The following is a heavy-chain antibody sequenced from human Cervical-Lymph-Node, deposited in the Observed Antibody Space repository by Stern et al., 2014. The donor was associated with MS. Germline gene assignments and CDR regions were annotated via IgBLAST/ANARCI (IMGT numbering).Heavy chain of an antibody. D-gene: IGHD3-3*01. CDR3: ARDQRGITIFGVVTDYYYLGMDV. V-gene: IGHV1-2*02. Sequence: QVQLVQYGAEVKKPGASVKVSCKTSGYIFTGYSIHWVRQAPGQGLEWMAWINPKTGDTKYAQKFQGRVTMSRDTSISTAYVELSSLTSDDTAVYYCARDQRGITIFGVVTDYYYLGMDVWGQGTTVTVSS. CDR2: INPKTGDT. J-gene: IGHJ6*02. CDR1: GYIFTGYS.